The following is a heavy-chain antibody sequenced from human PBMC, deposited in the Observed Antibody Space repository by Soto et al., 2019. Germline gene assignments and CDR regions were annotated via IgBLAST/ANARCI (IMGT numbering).Heavy chain of an antibody. V-gene: IGHV1-69*12. D-gene: IGHD6-13*01. Sequence: QVHLVQSGAEVKKPGSSMKVSCKASGGTFSNHAINWVRQAPGQGLEWMGRIIPIFTTTNYAQKFQGRVTITADESTSTAYMELSSLKYDDTAIYYCAREVAADGTFREDVFDIWGQGTMVTVSS. CDR3: AREVAADGTFREDVFDI. CDR2: IIPIFTTT. CDR1: GGTFSNHA. J-gene: IGHJ3*02.